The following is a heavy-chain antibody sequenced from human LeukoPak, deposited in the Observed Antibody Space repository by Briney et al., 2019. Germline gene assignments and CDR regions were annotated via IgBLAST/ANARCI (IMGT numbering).Heavy chain of an antibody. CDR1: GFNFSNYW. V-gene: IGHV3-7*01. CDR3: ARERSAWRI. Sequence: PGGSLRLSCAASGFNFSNYWMSWVRQAPGKGPEWVANIKEDGSDKYYMDSVKGRFTISRDNAKNSLFMQMNSLRAEDTAVYYCARERSAWRIWGQGTMVTVSS. J-gene: IGHJ3*02. CDR2: IKEDGSDK. D-gene: IGHD1-1*01.